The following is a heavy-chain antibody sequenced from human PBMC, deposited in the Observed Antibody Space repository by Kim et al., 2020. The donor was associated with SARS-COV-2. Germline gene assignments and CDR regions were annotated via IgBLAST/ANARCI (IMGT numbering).Heavy chain of an antibody. Sequence: GGSLRLSCAASGFTFSDYYMSWIRQAPGKGLEWVSYISSSSSYTNYADSVKGRFTISRDNAKNSLYLQMNSLRAEDTAVYYCARVKGVGYGSGSYYNVYTNDAFDIWGQGTMVTVSS. J-gene: IGHJ3*02. D-gene: IGHD3-10*01. CDR3: ARVKGVGYGSGSYYNVYTNDAFDI. CDR1: GFTFSDYY. V-gene: IGHV3-11*06. CDR2: ISSSSSYT.